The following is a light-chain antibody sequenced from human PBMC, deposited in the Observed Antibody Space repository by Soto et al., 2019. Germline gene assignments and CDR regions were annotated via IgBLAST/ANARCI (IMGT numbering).Light chain of an antibody. V-gene: IGKV1-39*01. CDR3: QQSYSTPPGIT. J-gene: IGKJ5*01. CDR1: QSISSY. Sequence: DIQMTQSPSSLSASVGDRVTITCRASQSISSYLNWYQQKPGKAPKLLIYAASSLQSGVPSRFSGSGSGTDFTLTISSLQPEDFATYYGQQSYSTPPGITFGQGTRLEIK. CDR2: AAS.